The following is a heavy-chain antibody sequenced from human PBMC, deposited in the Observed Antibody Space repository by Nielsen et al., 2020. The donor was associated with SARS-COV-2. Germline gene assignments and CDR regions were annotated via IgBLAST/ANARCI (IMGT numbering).Heavy chain of an antibody. CDR1: GGSIDSSSYH. Sequence: SETLSLTCTVSGGSIDSSSYHWGWIRQPPGKGLEWTGTIYYAGTTYYNPSLKRRVTISVDTSKNQLSLKLSSVTAADTAVYYCARALLTGYYNDLYYCDYWGQGTLVTVSS. CDR3: ARALLTGYYNDLYYCDY. J-gene: IGHJ4*02. CDR2: IYYAGTT. V-gene: IGHV4-39*01. D-gene: IGHD3-9*01.